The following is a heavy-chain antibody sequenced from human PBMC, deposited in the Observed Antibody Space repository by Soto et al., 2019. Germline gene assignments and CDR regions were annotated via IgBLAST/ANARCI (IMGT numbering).Heavy chain of an antibody. CDR2: INPSGGST. CDR3: ARDMGGSSSWYRVYYYYGMDV. J-gene: IGHJ6*02. V-gene: IGHV1-46*01. CDR1: GYTFTSYY. D-gene: IGHD6-13*01. Sequence: QVQLVQSGAEVKKPGASVKVSCKASGYTFTSYYMHWVRQAPGQGLDWMGIINPSGGSTSYAQKFQGRVTMTRDTSTSTVYMELSSLRSEDTAVYYCARDMGGSSSWYRVYYYYGMDVWGQGTTVTVSS.